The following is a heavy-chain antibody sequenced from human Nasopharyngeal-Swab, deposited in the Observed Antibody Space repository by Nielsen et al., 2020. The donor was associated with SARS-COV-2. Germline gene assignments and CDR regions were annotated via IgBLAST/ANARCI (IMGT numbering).Heavy chain of an antibody. J-gene: IGHJ4*02. V-gene: IGHV3-33*01. CDR1: GFTFSSYG. Sequence: GRSLKISCAASGFTFSSYGMHWVRQAPGKGLEWVAVIWYDGSNKYYADSVKGRFTISRDNSKNTLYLQMNSLRAEDTAVYYCARDFGAYYDSTAKAYWGQGTLVTVSS. D-gene: IGHD3-22*01. CDR2: IWYDGSNK. CDR3: ARDFGAYYDSTAKAY.